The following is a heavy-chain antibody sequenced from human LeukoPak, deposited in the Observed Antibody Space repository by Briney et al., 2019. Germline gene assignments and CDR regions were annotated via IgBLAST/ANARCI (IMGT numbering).Heavy chain of an antibody. D-gene: IGHD2-2*01. CDR3: ARDGSSHGSPSDY. CDR2: ISAYNGNT. CDR1: GYTFTSYG. Sequence: ASAKVSCKASGYTFTSYGISWVRPAPGQGLECIEWISAYNGNTNYARKLQGRVTMTTDTSTSTAYMELRSPRSDDTAVYYCARDGSSHGSPSDYWGQGTLVTVSS. V-gene: IGHV1-18*01. J-gene: IGHJ4*02.